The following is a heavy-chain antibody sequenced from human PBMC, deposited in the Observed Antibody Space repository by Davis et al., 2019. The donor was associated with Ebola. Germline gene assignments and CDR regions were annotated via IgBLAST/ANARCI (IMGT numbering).Heavy chain of an antibody. J-gene: IGHJ6*04. CDR3: ARDRWFVWGLGRYYYYGMDV. V-gene: IGHV3-21*01. CDR2: ISSDSDYI. D-gene: IGHD2-8*01. CDR1: GFTFSTYS. Sequence: GESLKISCAASGFTFSTYSMSWVRQAPGKGLEWVSSISSDSDYIYYADSAKGRFTISRDNAKNSLYLQMNSLRAEDTAVYYCARDRWFVWGLGRYYYYGMDVWGKGTTVTVSS.